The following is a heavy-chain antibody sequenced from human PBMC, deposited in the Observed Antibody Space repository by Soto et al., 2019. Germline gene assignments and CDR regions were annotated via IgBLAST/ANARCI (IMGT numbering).Heavy chain of an antibody. J-gene: IGHJ4*02. V-gene: IGHV3-30*04. D-gene: IGHD3-16*01. Sequence: GGSLRLSCAASGFTFNSYSMHWFRQAPGKGLEWVAVISFAGDNIHYADSVRGRFTISRDNSQNTLYLQMNSLRRDDTAVYYCAKDYEGYYDDYGWGQGTRGTSPQ. CDR2: ISFAGDNI. CDR1: GFTFNSYS. CDR3: AKDYEGYYDDYG.